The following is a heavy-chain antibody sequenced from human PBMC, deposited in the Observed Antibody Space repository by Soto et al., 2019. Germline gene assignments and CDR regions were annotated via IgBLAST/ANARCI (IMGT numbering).Heavy chain of an antibody. V-gene: IGHV3-21*01. CDR3: ATRTYYDFWSGYYNHIPDYYYGMDV. CDR1: GFTFSSYS. CDR2: ISSSSSYI. Sequence: LRLSCAASGFTFSSYSMNWVRQAPGKGLEWVSSISSSSSYIYYADSVKGRFTISRDNAKNSLYLQMNSLRAEDTAVYYCATRTYYDFWSGYYNHIPDYYYGMDVWGQGXTVTVYS. D-gene: IGHD3-3*01. J-gene: IGHJ6*02.